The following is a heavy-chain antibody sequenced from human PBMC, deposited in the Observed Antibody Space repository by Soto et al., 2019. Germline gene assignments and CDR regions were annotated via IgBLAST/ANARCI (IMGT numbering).Heavy chain of an antibody. CDR2: INPSGGST. V-gene: IGHV1-46*01. J-gene: IGHJ4*02. CDR3: ARDRFYREWLSYYFDY. CDR1: GYTFTSYY. D-gene: IGHD3-3*01. Sequence: ASVKVSCKASGYTFTSYYMHWVLQAPGQGLEWMGIINPSGGSTSYAQKFQGRVTMTRDTSTSTVYMELSSLRSEDTAVYYCARDRFYREWLSYYFDYWGQGTLVTVSS.